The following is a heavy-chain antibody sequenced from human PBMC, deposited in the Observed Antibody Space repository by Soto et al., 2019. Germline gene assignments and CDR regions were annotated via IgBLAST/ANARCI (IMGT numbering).Heavy chain of an antibody. V-gene: IGHV1-18*01. D-gene: IGHD1-26*01. CDR1: GYIFTIFG. CDR3: ARGGQYRYFDY. J-gene: IGHJ4*02. CDR2: ISAYNGDT. Sequence: QVQLVQSGAEVKKPGASVKVSCKTSGYIFTIFGISCVRQAPGQGLEWMGWISAYNGDTKYAQKFHGRVTMTTDTSTNTAYMELTSLRPDDTADYYCARGGQYRYFDYWGQGTRVTVSS.